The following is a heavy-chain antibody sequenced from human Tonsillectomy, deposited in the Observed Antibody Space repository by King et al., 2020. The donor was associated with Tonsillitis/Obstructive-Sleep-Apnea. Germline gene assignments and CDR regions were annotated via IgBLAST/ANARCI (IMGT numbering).Heavy chain of an antibody. CDR1: GFTFSNYA. CDR2: ISYDGSSK. J-gene: IGHJ4*02. CDR3: ARDYDIWTGYTNRGIFDY. Sequence: VQLVESGGGVVQPGRSLRLSCAASGFTFSNYAMHWVRQAPGKGLEWVAVISYDGSSKYYADSVKGRFTISRDNSKNTLYLQMNSLRGEDTAVYYCARDYDIWTGYTNRGIFDYWGQGTLVTVSS. V-gene: IGHV3-30*04. D-gene: IGHD3-9*01.